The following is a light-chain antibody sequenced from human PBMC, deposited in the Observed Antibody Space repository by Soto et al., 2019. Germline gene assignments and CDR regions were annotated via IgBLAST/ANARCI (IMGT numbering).Light chain of an antibody. CDR2: EAS. Sequence: LSPVETXTLSCWANESVTSCHLAWYQHKPGQAPRLLVYEASSRATGIPDRFSGSGSGTDFTLTISGLEPEDFAVYYCQHYGPSRNIFGQGTLLEVK. CDR1: ESVTSCH. CDR3: QHYGPSRNI. J-gene: IGKJ5*01. V-gene: IGKV3-20*01.